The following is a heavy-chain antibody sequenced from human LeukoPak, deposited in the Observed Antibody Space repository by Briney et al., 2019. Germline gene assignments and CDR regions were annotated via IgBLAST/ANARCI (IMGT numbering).Heavy chain of an antibody. J-gene: IGHJ4*02. CDR3: ARALTTQYYYDSSGYYYEYYFDY. D-gene: IGHD3-22*01. CDR2: IHYSGST. Sequence: SETLSLTCTVSGGSISSHYWSWIRQPPGKGLEWIGYIHYSGSTNYNPSLKSRVTISVDTSKNQFSLKLSSVTAADTAVYYCARALTTQYYYDSSGYYYEYYFDYWGQGTLVTVSS. V-gene: IGHV4-59*11. CDR1: GGSISSHY.